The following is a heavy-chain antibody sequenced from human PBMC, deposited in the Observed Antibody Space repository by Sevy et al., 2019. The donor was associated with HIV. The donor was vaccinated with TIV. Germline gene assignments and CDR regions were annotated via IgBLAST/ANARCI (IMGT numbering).Heavy chain of an antibody. J-gene: IGHJ6*03. V-gene: IGHV1-2*04. CDR3: ARGSYCSSTSCRTPYYYYYYMDV. D-gene: IGHD2-2*01. Sequence: ASVKVSCKASGYTFTGYYMHWVRQAPGQGLEWMGWINPNSGGTNYAQKFQGWVTMTRDTSISTAFTELSRLRSDDTAVYYCARGSYCSSTSCRTPYYYYYYMDVWGKGTTVTVSS. CDR1: GYTFTGYY. CDR2: INPNSGGT.